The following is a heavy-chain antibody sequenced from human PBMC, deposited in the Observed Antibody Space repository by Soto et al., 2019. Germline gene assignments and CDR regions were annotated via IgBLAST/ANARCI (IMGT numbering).Heavy chain of an antibody. J-gene: IGHJ4*02. CDR1: GYTFTSYA. CDR3: ARDTELEMARMKSPGLDY. CDR2: INAGNGNT. V-gene: IGHV1-3*01. D-gene: IGHD5-12*01. Sequence: QVQLVQSGAEVTKPGASVKVSCKASGYTFTSYAMHWVRQAPGQRLEWMGWINAGNGNTKYSQKFQGRVTITRATSARTAYMERSSLRSEDTAVYYCARDTELEMARMKSPGLDYWGQGTLVTVSS.